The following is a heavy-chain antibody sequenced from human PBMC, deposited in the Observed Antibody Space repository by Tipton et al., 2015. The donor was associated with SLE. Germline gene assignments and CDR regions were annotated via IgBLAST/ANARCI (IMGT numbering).Heavy chain of an antibody. V-gene: IGHV3-30*02. CDR2: IRYDGSNK. CDR3: ARTARDGFPGLDF. J-gene: IGHJ4*02. CDR1: GFTVSSNY. D-gene: IGHD5-24*01. Sequence: SLRLSCAASGFTVSSNYMHWVRQAPGKGLEWVAFIRYDGSNKNYADSVKGRFTISRDNSKNTLFLQVNSLRAEDTAVYYCARTARDGFPGLDFWGQGTLVTVSS.